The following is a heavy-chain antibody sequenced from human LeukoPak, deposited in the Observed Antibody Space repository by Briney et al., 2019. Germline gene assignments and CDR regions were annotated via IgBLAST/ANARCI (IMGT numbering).Heavy chain of an antibody. D-gene: IGHD2-2*01. J-gene: IGHJ3*02. CDR3: ANLGKQDIVVVPAAISDAFDI. CDR1: GFTFSSYG. Sequence: GGSLRLSCAASGFTFSSYGMHWVRQALGKGLEWVAFIRYDGSNKYYADSVKGRFTISRDNSKNTLYLQMNSLRAEDTAVYYCANLGKQDIVVVPAAISDAFDIWGQGTMVTVSS. CDR2: IRYDGSNK. V-gene: IGHV3-30*02.